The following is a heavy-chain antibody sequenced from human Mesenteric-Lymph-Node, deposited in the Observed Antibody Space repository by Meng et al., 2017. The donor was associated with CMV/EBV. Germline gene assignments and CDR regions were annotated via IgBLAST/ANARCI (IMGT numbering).Heavy chain of an antibody. Sequence: GESLKISCAASGFTFSNAWMSWVRQAPGKGLEWVGRIKSKTDGGTTDYAAPVKGRFTISRDDSKNTLYLQMNSLRAEDTAVYYCAINPRRYCSSTSCYKDFQHWGQGTLVTVSS. CDR1: GFTFSNAW. J-gene: IGHJ1*01. D-gene: IGHD2-2*02. V-gene: IGHV3-15*01. CDR2: IKSKTDGGTT. CDR3: AINPRRYCSSTSCYKDFQH.